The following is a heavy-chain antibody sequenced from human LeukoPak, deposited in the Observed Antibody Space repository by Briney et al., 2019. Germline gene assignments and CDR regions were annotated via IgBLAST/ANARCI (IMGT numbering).Heavy chain of an antibody. CDR1: GFTFSSYA. D-gene: IGHD6-19*01. CDR2: ISGSGGST. CDR3: AKDQDGSGQYASDY. J-gene: IGHJ4*02. Sequence: GGSLRLSCAASGFTFSSYAMSWVRQAPGKGLEWVSAISGSGGSTYYADSVKGRFTISRDNSKNTLYMQKYSLRAEDTAVYYCAKDQDGSGQYASDYWGQGTLVTVSS. V-gene: IGHV3-23*01.